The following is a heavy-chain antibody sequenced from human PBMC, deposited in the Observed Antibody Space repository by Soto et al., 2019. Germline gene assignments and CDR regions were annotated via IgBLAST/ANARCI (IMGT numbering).Heavy chain of an antibody. V-gene: IGHV3-33*01. CDR2: IWYDGSNK. D-gene: IGHD5-18*01. CDR3: ARVDTAMVPLGLYYYYYGMDV. CDR1: GFTFSSYG. Sequence: LRLSCAASGFTFSSYGMHWVRQAPGKGLEWVAVIWYDGSNKYYADSVKGRFTISRDNSKNTLYLQMNSLRAEDTAVYYCARVDTAMVPLGLYYYYYGMDVWGQGTTVTVSS. J-gene: IGHJ6*02.